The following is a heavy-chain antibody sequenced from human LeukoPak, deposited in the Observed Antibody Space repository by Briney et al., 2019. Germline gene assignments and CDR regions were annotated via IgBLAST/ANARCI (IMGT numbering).Heavy chain of an antibody. V-gene: IGHV4-39*07. D-gene: IGHD2-2*03. CDR3: ARDGYLAVDY. J-gene: IGHJ4*02. CDR1: GFSISSNGYF. Sequence: SETLSLTCTVSGFSISSNGYFWGWIRQPPGKGLEWIGSISYSESMQYNPSFKSRVTISADTSKNQFSLKLSSVTAADTAVYYCARDGYLAVDYWGQGTLVTVSS. CDR2: ISYSESM.